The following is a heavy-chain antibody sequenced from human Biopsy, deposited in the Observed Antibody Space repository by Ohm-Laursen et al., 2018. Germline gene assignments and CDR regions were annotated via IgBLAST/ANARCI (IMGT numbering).Heavy chain of an antibody. CDR3: AKNSGYSHDY. V-gene: IGHV4-59*07. CDR1: DGSISRYY. J-gene: IGHJ4*01. D-gene: IGHD3-22*01. CDR2: IYYTGKS. Sequence: SHTLSLTCTVSDGSISRYYWSWIRQAPGKGLEWIGFIYYTGKSKSNPSLKSRLTMSVDTSKNQFSLKLTTVTTADTAVYYCAKNSGYSHDYWGPEILVTVPS.